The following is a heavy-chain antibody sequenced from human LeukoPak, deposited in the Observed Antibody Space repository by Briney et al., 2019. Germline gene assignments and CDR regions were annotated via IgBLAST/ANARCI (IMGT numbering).Heavy chain of an antibody. CDR1: GFSLSTSGVG. CDR2: IYWDDDK. J-gene: IGHJ4*02. Sequence: SGPTLVNPTQTLTLTCTFSGFSLSTSGVGVGWIRQPPGKALEWLALIYWDDDKRYSPSLKSRLTITKDTSKNQVVLTMTNMAPVDTATYYCAHTQAPILTGYSFDYWGQGTLVTVSS. V-gene: IGHV2-5*02. CDR3: AHTQAPILTGYSFDY. D-gene: IGHD3-9*01.